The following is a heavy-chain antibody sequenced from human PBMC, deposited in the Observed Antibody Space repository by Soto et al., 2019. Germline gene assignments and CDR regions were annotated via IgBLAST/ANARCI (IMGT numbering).Heavy chain of an antibody. CDR3: ARAYCSGGSCYSDY. CDR2: IYYSGST. Sequence: SETLSLTCTVSGGSISSYYWSWIRQPPGKGLEWIGYIYYSGSTNYNPSLKSRVTISVDTSKNQFSLKLSSVTAADTAVYYCARAYCSGGSCYSDYWGQGTLVTVSS. J-gene: IGHJ4*02. CDR1: GGSISSYY. D-gene: IGHD2-15*01. V-gene: IGHV4-59*01.